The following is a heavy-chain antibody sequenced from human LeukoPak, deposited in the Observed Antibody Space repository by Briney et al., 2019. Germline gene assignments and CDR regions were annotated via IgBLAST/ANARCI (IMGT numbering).Heavy chain of an antibody. D-gene: IGHD3-10*01. Sequence: SGPTLVNPTPTLTLTCTFSGFSLSTRALSVGWIRQPPGKALEWLALIYWHGYTRYSPSLRGKITIIKDTSKNQVVLTMTNIDPMDTATYYCAHGRGFGSGDYFDYWGQGIMVTVSS. CDR2: IYWHGYT. CDR1: GFSLSTRALS. CDR3: AHGRGFGSGDYFDY. J-gene: IGHJ4*02. V-gene: IGHV2-5*01.